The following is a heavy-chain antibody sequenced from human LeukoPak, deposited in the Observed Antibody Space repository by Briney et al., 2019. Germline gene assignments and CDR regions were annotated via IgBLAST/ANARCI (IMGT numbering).Heavy chain of an antibody. V-gene: IGHV3-30-3*01. CDR2: ISYDGSNK. CDR1: GFTFSSYA. CDR3: AKDIGAAGTRFGIFDY. D-gene: IGHD6-13*01. J-gene: IGHJ4*02. Sequence: GGSLRLSCAASGFTFSSYAMHWVRQAPGKGLEWVAVISYDGSNKYYADSVKGRFTISRDNAKNSLYLQMNSLRAEDTALYYCAKDIGAAGTRFGIFDYWGQGTLVTVSS.